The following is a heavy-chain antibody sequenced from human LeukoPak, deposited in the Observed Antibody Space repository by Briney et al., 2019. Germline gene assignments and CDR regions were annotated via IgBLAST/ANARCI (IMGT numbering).Heavy chain of an antibody. Sequence: SETLSLTCTLSGDCLGRINYYWGWLRQPPGKGLEGIVSMSYRGHTYDNPSLKSRVPTSRDTSKNQLSLNLKSVTAAETAVYYCARGGYYGLGNDFRFDAWGQGALVTVSS. V-gene: IGHV4-39*07. CDR1: GDCLGRINYY. CDR3: ARGGYYGLGNDFRFDA. J-gene: IGHJ5*02. CDR2: MSYRGHT. D-gene: IGHD3-10*01.